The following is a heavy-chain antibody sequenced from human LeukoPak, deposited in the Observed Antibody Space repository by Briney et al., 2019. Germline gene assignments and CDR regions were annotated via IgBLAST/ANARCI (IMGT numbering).Heavy chain of an antibody. CDR3: SRDGSGWSRDY. D-gene: IGHD6-19*01. V-gene: IGHV3-21*01. CDR1: GFTLSPYA. J-gene: IGHJ4*02. Sequence: GGSLRISCAASGFTLSPYAMTWVRRAPGKGLEWVSTITSGNTHIFYAGSVKGRFTISRDHAKTSLYLKLKILRPEDRSVYYCSRDGSGWSRDYWGQGTLVTVSS. CDR2: ITSGNTHI.